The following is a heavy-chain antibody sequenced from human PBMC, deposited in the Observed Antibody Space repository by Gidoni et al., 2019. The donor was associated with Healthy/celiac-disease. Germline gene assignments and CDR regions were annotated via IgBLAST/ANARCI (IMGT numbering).Heavy chain of an antibody. V-gene: IGHV1-69*01. CDR1: GSTFSSYA. J-gene: IGHJ6*03. CDR2: IIPIFGTA. Sequence: QVQLVQSGAEVKKPGSSVKVSCKASGSTFSSYATSWVRQAPGQGLEWMGGIIPIFGTANYAQKFQGRVTITADESTSTAYMELSSLRSEDTAVYYCARAERRDGYKFNNYYYYMDVWGKGTTVTVSS. CDR3: ARAERRDGYKFNNYYYYMDV. D-gene: IGHD5-12*01.